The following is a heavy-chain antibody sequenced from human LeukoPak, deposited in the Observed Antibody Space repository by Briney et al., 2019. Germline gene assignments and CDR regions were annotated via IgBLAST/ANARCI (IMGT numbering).Heavy chain of an antibody. V-gene: IGHV3-48*03. CDR3: ARVICTGGSCLQTDC. D-gene: IGHD2-15*01. CDR1: GFIFSNFE. J-gene: IGHJ4*02. Sequence: GGSLRLSCTASGFIFSNFEMNWVRQAPGKGLQWHAYINSCATYEYYADSVKGRFTISRDNAKNSLFLQMNSLRVQDTAIYYCARVICTGGSCLQTDCWGQGTLVTVSS. CDR2: INSCATYE.